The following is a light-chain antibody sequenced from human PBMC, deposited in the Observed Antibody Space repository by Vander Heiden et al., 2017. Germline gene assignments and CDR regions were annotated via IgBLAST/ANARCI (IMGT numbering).Light chain of an antibody. J-gene: IGKJ1*01. CDR2: GAS. Sequence: EIVMTQSPATLSVSPGERASLSCRASQSVSSNLAWYQQKPGQAPRLLIYGASTRATGIPARFSGSGSGTEFTLTISSLQSEDFAVYYCQQGWTFGQGTKVEIK. V-gene: IGKV3-15*01. CDR3: QQGWT. CDR1: QSVSSN.